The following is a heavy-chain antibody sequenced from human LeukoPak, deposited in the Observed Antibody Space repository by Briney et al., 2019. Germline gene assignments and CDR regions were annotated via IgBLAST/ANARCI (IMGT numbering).Heavy chain of an antibody. D-gene: IGHD6-19*01. V-gene: IGHV3-23*01. CDR3: VREKYSSGNYYFDY. CDR1: GFTFSSYA. CDR2: ISGSGGST. Sequence: GGSLRLSCAASGFTFSSYAMSWVRQAPGKGLEWVSAISGSGGSTYYADSVKGRFIISRDNSKNTVYLQMSGLRAEDTATYYCVREKYSSGNYYFDYWGQGTLVTVSS. J-gene: IGHJ4*02.